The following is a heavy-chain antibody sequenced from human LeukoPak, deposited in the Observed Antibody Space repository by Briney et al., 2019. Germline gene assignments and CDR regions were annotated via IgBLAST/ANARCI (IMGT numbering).Heavy chain of an antibody. CDR2: IYYSGST. CDR3: ARQADTDMVLYY. V-gene: IGHV4-39*01. Sequence: SETLSLTCTVSGGSISSSSYYWGWIRQPPGKGLEWIGSIYYSGSTYYNPSLKSRVTISVDTSKNQFSLKLSSVTAADTAVYYCARQADTDMVLYYWGQGTLVTVSS. D-gene: IGHD5-18*01. CDR1: GGSISSSSYY. J-gene: IGHJ4*02.